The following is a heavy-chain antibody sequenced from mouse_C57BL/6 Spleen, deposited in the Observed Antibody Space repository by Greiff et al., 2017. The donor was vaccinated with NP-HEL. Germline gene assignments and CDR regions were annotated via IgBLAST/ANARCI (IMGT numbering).Heavy chain of an antibody. Sequence: EVKLVESGGGLVQPGGSLSLSCAASGFTFTDYYMSWVRQPPGKALEWLGFIRNKANGYTTEYSASVKGRFTISRDNSQSILYLQMNALRAEDSATYYCARWGSSYGYWYFDVWGTGTTVTVSS. CDR1: GFTFTDYY. D-gene: IGHD1-1*01. V-gene: IGHV7-3*01. J-gene: IGHJ1*03. CDR2: IRNKANGYTT. CDR3: ARWGSSYGYWYFDV.